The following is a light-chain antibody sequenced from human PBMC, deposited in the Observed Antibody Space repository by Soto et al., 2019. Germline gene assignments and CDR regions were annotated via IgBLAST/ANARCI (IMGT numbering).Light chain of an antibody. CDR3: QQYGSSPWT. J-gene: IGKJ1*01. CDR2: GAS. CDR1: QTVSSDY. V-gene: IGKV3-20*01. Sequence: EIVLTQSPGTLSLSPGGRATLSCRASQTVSSDYLAWYQQKPGQAPRLLIYGASSRATGIADRFSGSGSGTDFTLTISRLEPEDFAVYYCQQYGSSPWTFGQGTKVDIK.